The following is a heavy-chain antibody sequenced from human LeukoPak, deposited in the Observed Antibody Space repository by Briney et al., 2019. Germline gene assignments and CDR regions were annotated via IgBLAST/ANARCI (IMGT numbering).Heavy chain of an antibody. CDR3: AKGGIIITFGAVKSNWFDP. D-gene: IGHD3-16*01. CDR1: GFTFRNLA. Sequence: GGSLRLSCAASGFTFRNLAMNWVRQAPGKGLEWVSTISDNGRSTHYADSVKGRFTISRDNSKNTLDLQMNSLRAEDTAIYYCAKGGIIITFGAVKSNWFDPWGQGTLVTVSS. V-gene: IGHV3-23*01. J-gene: IGHJ5*02. CDR2: ISDNGRST.